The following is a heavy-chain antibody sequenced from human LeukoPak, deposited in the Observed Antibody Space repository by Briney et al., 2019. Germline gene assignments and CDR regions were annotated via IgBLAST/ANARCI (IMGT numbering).Heavy chain of an antibody. CDR3: AILPQPDDAFDI. Sequence: TGGSLRLSCAASGFTFSSYSMNWVRQAPGKGLEWVSSISSSSSYIYYADSVKGRFTISRDNAKNSLYLQMNSLRAEDTAVYYCAILPQPDDAFDIWGQGTMVAVSS. CDR1: GFTFSSYS. CDR2: ISSSSSYI. J-gene: IGHJ3*02. V-gene: IGHV3-21*01. D-gene: IGHD2-2*01.